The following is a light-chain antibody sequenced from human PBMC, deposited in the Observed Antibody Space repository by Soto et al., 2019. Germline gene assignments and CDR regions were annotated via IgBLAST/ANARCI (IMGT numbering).Light chain of an antibody. CDR2: EGS. CDR3: CSYAGCSTWV. J-gene: IGLJ3*02. V-gene: IGLV2-23*01. CDR1: SSDVGSYNL. Sequence: QSALTQPASVSGSPGQAITISCTGTSSDVGSYNLVSWYQQHPGKAPKLMIYEGSKRPSGVSNRFSGYKSGNTVSLTISGLQGEDEADYYCCSYAGCSTWVFGGGTKLTVL.